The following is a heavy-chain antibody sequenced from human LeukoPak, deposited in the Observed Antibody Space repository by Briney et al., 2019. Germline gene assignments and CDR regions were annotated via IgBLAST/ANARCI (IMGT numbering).Heavy chain of an antibody. CDR3: ARGPRITIFGVVRPRYYFDY. CDR1: GGSFSGHY. V-gene: IGHV4-34*01. Sequence: PETLSLTCAVSGGSFSGHYWSWIRQPPGKGLEWIGEINHSGSTNYNPSLKSRVTISVDTSKNQFSLKLSSVTAADTAVYYCARGPRITIFGVVRPRYYFDYWGQGTLVTVSS. D-gene: IGHD3-3*01. J-gene: IGHJ4*02. CDR2: INHSGST.